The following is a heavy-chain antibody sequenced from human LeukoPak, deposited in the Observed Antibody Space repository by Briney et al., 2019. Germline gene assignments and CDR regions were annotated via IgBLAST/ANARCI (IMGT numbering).Heavy chain of an antibody. D-gene: IGHD2-2*01. J-gene: IGHJ4*02. CDR1: GGSISSSSYS. V-gene: IGHV4-39*01. CDR2: IYYSGST. Sequence: PSETLSLTCTVSGGSISSSSYSWGWIRQPPGKGLEWIGSIYYSGSTYYNPSLKSRVTISVDTSKNQFSLKLSSVTVADTAVYYCASGDIVVVPAAMDYWGQGTLVTVSS. CDR3: ASGDIVVVPAAMDY.